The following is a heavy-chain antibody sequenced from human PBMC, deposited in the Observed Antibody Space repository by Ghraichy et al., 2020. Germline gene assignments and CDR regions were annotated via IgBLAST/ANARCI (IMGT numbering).Heavy chain of an antibody. V-gene: IGHV3-30-3*01. Sequence: GGSLRLSCAASGFTFRSYAMHWVRQAPGKGLEWVTLISYDGSDTYYADSVKGRFTISRDNSKNTLCLQMDSLRAEDPAVYYCARRGRMGSSSSVNYYHYGMDVWGQGTTVTVSS. J-gene: IGHJ6*02. CDR1: GFTFRSYA. CDR2: ISYDGSDT. D-gene: IGHD6-6*01. CDR3: ARRGRMGSSSSVNYYHYGMDV.